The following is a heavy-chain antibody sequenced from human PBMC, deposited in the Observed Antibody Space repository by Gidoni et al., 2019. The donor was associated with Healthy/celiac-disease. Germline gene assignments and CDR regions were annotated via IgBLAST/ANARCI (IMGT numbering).Heavy chain of an antibody. V-gene: IGHV3-30*18. CDR3: AKDAVGSWDYFDS. Sequence: QVQLVESGGGVVQPGRSRRLSCAASGFTFSSYGMHWFRQAPGKGLEWVAVISYDGSNKYYADSVKGRFTISRDNSKNTLYLQMNSLRAEDTAVYYCAKDAVGSWDYFDSWGQGTLVTVSS. CDR1: GFTFSSYG. J-gene: IGHJ4*02. D-gene: IGHD6-13*01. CDR2: ISYDGSNK.